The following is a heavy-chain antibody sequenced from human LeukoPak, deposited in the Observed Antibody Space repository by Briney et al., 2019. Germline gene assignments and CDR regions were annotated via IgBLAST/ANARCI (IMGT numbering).Heavy chain of an antibody. J-gene: IGHJ5*02. CDR3: ARGAETTTNWFDP. CDR1: GGTFISYT. CDR2: INPNSGGT. D-gene: IGHD1-7*01. V-gene: IGHV1-2*02. Sequence: SVKVSCKASGGTFISYTISWVRQAPGQGLEWMGGINPNSGGTNYAQKVQGRVTVNRDTAISTDYMEMSRLTSDDTAVYYCARGAETTTNWFDPWGQGTLVTVSS.